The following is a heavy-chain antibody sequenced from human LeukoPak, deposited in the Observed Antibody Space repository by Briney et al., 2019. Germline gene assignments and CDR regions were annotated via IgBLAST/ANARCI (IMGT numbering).Heavy chain of an antibody. Sequence: GGSLRLSCAASGFTFSSYATHWVRQAPGKGLEWVAVISYDGSNKYYADSVKGRFTISRDNSKNTLYLQMNSLRAEDTAVYYCARAYRYCSSTSCYREDFKIDYWGQGTLVTVSS. J-gene: IGHJ4*02. V-gene: IGHV3-30*04. D-gene: IGHD2-2*01. CDR1: GFTFSSYA. CDR3: ARAYRYCSSTSCYREDFKIDY. CDR2: ISYDGSNK.